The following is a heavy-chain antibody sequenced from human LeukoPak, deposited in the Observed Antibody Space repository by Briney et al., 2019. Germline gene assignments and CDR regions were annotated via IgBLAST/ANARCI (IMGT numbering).Heavy chain of an antibody. D-gene: IGHD6-19*01. CDR3: ARFLYSSGLDY. V-gene: IGHV3-33*01. CDR2: IWYDGSNK. CDR1: GFTFSSHG. J-gene: IGHJ4*02. Sequence: PGKSLRLSCAASGFTFSSHGMHWVRQAPGKGLEWVAVIWYDGSNKYYADSVKGRFTISRDNSKNTLSLQMNSLRAEDTAVYYCARFLYSSGLDYWGQGTLVAVSS.